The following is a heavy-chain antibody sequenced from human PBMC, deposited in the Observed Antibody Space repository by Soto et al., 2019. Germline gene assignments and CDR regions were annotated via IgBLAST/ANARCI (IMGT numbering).Heavy chain of an antibody. CDR3: ARATQSYYDTSGYYSYVH. V-gene: IGHV3-23*01. CDR2: LTGSGVST. Sequence: GGSLRLSCAASGFTFSSYAMTWVRQAPGKGLEWVSGLTGSGVSTYYADSVKGRFTISRDNAKSSLYLQMNNLRAEDTAFYFCARATQSYYDTSGYYSYVHWGQGAQVTVSS. D-gene: IGHD3-22*01. J-gene: IGHJ4*02. CDR1: GFTFSSYA.